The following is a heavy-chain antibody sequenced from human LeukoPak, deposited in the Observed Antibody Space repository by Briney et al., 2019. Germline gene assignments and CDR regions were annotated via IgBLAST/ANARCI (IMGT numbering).Heavy chain of an antibody. D-gene: IGHD3-10*01. CDR1: GFTFSSYA. Sequence: GGSLRLSCAASGFTFSSYAMYWVRQAPGKGLEWVAVISYDGSNKYYADSVKGRFTISRDNSKNTLYLQMNSLRAEDTAVYYCAKDQGITMVRGAPGIWGQGTMVTVSS. CDR3: AKDQGITMVRGAPGI. CDR2: ISYDGSNK. V-gene: IGHV3-30*04. J-gene: IGHJ3*02.